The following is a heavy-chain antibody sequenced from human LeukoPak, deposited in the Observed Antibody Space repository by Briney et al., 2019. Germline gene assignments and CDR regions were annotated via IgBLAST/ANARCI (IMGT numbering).Heavy chain of an antibody. CDR1: GGSISSSSYY. CDR2: IYYSGST. J-gene: IGHJ5*02. D-gene: IGHD3-3*01. CDR3: ARWAGDDFWSGHLNWFDP. Sequence: SETLSLTCTVSGGSISSSSYYWGWIRQPPGKGLEWIGSIYYSGSTYYNPSLKSRVTISVDTSKNQFSLKLSSVTAADTAVYYCARWAGDDFWSGHLNWFDPWGQGTLVTVSS. V-gene: IGHV4-39*01.